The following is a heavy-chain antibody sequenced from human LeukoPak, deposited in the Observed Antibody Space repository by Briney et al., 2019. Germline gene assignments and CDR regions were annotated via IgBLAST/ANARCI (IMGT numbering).Heavy chain of an antibody. V-gene: IGHV3-23*01. CDR2: ISGSGGST. J-gene: IGHJ4*02. D-gene: IGHD3-3*01. CDR1: GFTFSNQW. CDR3: AKGADFWSGYFNF. Sequence: GGSLRLSCAASGFTFSNQWMSWARQPPGKGLEWVSAISGSGGSTYYADSVKGQFTISRDNSKNTLYLQMNSLRAEDTAVYYCAKGADFWSGYFNFWGQGTLVTVSS.